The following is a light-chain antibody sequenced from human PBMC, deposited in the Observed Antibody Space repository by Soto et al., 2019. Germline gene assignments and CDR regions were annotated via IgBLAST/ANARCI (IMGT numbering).Light chain of an antibody. CDR2: AAS. V-gene: IGKV1-39*01. CDR3: QQSFSTPPT. Sequence: QMTQSPSSLSASVGDRVTITCRASQSISSFLTWYQQKAGKAPKLLIYAASSLQSGVPSRFSGSGSGTDFTLTISSLQPEDFASYYCQQSFSTPPTFGQGTKVDI. CDR1: QSISSF. J-gene: IGKJ1*01.